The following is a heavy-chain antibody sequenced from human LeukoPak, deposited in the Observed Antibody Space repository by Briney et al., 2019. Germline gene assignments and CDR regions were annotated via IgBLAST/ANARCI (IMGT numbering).Heavy chain of an antibody. CDR3: ARAEGGYHVDY. CDR2: ISGSGNTI. J-gene: IGHJ4*02. D-gene: IGHD5-12*01. CDR1: GFTFGSYS. Sequence: PGGSLRLSCAASGFTFGSYSINWVRQAPGKGLEWLSYISGSGNTIYYANSVKGRFTISRDNAKNSVYLQLNSLRDEDTAVYYCARAEGGYHVDYWGQGTLVTVSS. V-gene: IGHV3-48*02.